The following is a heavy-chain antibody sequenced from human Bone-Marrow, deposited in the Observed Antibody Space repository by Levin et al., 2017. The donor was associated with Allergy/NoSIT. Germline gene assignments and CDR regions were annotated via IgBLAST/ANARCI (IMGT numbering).Heavy chain of an antibody. J-gene: IGHJ6*02. CDR1: GGSFSGYY. Sequence: SETLSLTCAVYGGSFSGYYWSWIRQPPGKGLEWIGEINHSGSTNYNPSLKSRVTISVDTSKNQFSLKLSSVTAADTAVYYCASNDYYDSSGYYIPEDYYGMDVWGQGTTVTVSS. V-gene: IGHV4-34*01. D-gene: IGHD3-22*01. CDR2: INHSGST. CDR3: ASNDYYDSSGYYIPEDYYGMDV.